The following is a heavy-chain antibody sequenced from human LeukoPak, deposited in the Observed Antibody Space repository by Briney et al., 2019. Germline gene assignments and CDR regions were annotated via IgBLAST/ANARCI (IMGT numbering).Heavy chain of an antibody. V-gene: IGHV4-59*12. D-gene: IGHD1-1*01. CDR2: IYYSGST. CDR3: ARRPQLASQTYIRRHYFDY. Sequence: KPSETLSLTCTVSGGSISSYYWSWIRQPPGKGLEWIGYIYYSGSTNYNPSLKSRVTISVDTSKNQFSLKLSSVTAADTAVYYCARRPQLASQTYIRRHYFDYWGQGTLVTVSS. J-gene: IGHJ4*02. CDR1: GGSISSYY.